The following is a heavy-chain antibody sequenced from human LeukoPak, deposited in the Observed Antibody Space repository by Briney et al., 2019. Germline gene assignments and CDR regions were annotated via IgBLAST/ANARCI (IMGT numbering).Heavy chain of an antibody. CDR1: GFTFSSYS. V-gene: IGHV3-48*01. J-gene: IGHJ4*02. D-gene: IGHD1-1*01. CDR3: AKHAGTTRLTKDQ. Sequence: GGSLRLSCAASGFTFSSYSMNWVRQAPGKGLEWVSYISSSSSAIYYADSVKGRFTISRDNAKNSLYLQMNSLRAEDTALYYCAKHAGTTRLTKDQWGQGTLVTVSS. CDR2: ISSSSSAI.